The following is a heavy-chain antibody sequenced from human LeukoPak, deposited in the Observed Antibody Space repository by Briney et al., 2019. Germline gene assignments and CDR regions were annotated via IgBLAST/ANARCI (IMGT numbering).Heavy chain of an antibody. D-gene: IGHD4-17*01. CDR3: ARDRPGTVTTFDY. CDR1: GFIFSDPH. V-gene: IGHV3-11*04. CDR2: ISSSGRTT. Sequence: PGGSLRLSCAASGFIFSDPHMTWIRQAPGKGLEWVSYISSSGRTTYYADSVKGRVTISRDNAKNSLYLQMNSLRAEDTAMYYCARDRPGTVTTFDYWGQGTLVTVSS. J-gene: IGHJ4*02.